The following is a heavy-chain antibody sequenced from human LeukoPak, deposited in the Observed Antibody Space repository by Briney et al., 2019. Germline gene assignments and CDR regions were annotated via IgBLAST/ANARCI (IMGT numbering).Heavy chain of an antibody. Sequence: SETLSLTCAVYGGSFSGYYWSWIRQPPGKGLEWIGEINHSGSTNYNPSLKSRVTISVDKSKNQFSLKLSSVTAADTAVYYCARDMTTVTSYYFDYWGQGTLVTVSS. CDR1: GGSFSGYY. J-gene: IGHJ4*02. CDR3: ARDMTTVTSYYFDY. V-gene: IGHV4-34*01. D-gene: IGHD4-17*01. CDR2: INHSGST.